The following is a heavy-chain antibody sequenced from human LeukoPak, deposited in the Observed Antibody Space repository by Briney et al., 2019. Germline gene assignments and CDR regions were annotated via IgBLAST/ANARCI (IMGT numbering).Heavy chain of an antibody. CDR3: ARDRSSYSSSWYFELCDY. D-gene: IGHD6-13*01. CDR1: GYTFTSYG. J-gene: IGHJ4*02. CDR2: INGDNGNT. V-gene: IGHV1-18*01. Sequence: ASVKVSCKASGYTFTSYGISWVRQAPGQGLEWMGWINGDNGNTVYAQKLQGRVTLTTDTSTSTGYMELRSLRSDDTAMYYCARDRSSYSSSWYFELCDYWGQGTLVTVSS.